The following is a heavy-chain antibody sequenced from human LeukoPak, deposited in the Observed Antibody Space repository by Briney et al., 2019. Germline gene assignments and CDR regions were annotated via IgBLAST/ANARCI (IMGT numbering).Heavy chain of an antibody. D-gene: IGHD2-15*01. V-gene: IGHV1-2*02. J-gene: IGHJ4*02. CDR1: GYTFTGYY. Sequence: ASVKVSCKASGYTFTGYYMHWVRQAPGQGLEWMGWINPNSGGTNYAQKFQGRVTMTRDTSISTAYMELSRLRSDDTAVYYCATDLPLGVVAATPRTGYWGQGTLVTVSS. CDR3: ATDLPLGVVAATPRTGY. CDR2: INPNSGGT.